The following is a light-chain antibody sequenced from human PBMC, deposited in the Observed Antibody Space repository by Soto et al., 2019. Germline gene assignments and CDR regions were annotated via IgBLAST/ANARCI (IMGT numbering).Light chain of an antibody. CDR1: SSDVGGYNY. V-gene: IGLV2-11*01. CDR2: DVS. Sequence: QSALTQPRSVSGSPGQSITISCTGTSSDVGGYNYVSWYRQHPGKAPKLMIYDVSKRPSGVPDRFSGSKSGNTASLTISGLQAEDEADYYCCSYAGSYIHYVFGTGTKVTVL. J-gene: IGLJ1*01. CDR3: CSYAGSYIHYV.